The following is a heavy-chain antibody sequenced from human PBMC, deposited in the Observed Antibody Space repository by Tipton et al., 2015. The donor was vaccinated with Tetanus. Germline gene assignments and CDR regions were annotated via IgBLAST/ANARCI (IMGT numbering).Heavy chain of an antibody. J-gene: IGHJ4*02. D-gene: IGHD5-12*01. CDR1: GGSLGGYY. Sequence: LRLSCSVSGGSLGGYYWSWIRQPPGKGLEYVGNVYSNGNTHYNPSLGTRFSISLDASKSQFSLQVDSVTAADAAVYYCARVRRGATTDLDYWGQGTLVTVSS. V-gene: IGHV4-59*01. CDR3: ARVRRGATTDLDY. CDR2: VYSNGNT.